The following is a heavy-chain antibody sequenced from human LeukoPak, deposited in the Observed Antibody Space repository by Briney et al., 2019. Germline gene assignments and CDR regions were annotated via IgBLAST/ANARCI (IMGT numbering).Heavy chain of an antibody. Sequence: ASVKVSCKASGYTITRYYMHWERQAPGQGLEWMGIINPSGGSTSYAQKFQGRVTMTRDTSTSTVYMELSSLRSEDTAVYYCARDILTGYYPTYWGQGTLVTVSS. CDR1: GYTITRYY. J-gene: IGHJ4*02. CDR3: ARDILTGYYPTY. CDR2: INPSGGST. V-gene: IGHV1-46*01. D-gene: IGHD3-9*01.